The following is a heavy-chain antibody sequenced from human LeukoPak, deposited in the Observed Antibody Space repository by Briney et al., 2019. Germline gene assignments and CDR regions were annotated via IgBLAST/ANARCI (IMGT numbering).Heavy chain of an antibody. V-gene: IGHV3-23*01. CDR1: GLSLSDSY. D-gene: IGHD3-10*01. CDR3: AKRVRYGSGNYQFDH. CDR2: ISDSGDST. J-gene: IGHJ4*02. Sequence: GGSLRLSCVVSGLSLSDSYMTWTRQAPGKGLEWVSAISDSGDSTYYADSVKGRFTISRDNSKNTLYLQMSSLTAEDTAVYYCAKRVRYGSGNYQFDHWGQGTLVTVSS.